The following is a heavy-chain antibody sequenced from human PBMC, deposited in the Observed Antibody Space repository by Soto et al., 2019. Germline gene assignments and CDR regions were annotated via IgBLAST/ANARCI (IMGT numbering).Heavy chain of an antibody. Sequence: SETLSLTCTVSGGSVSNGDYLWSWIRQRPGKGLQWIGYIHNSGNTYYNPSLRSRVTISLDTSTNQFALKLSSVTAADTAVYFCARARAGDYGDYASRFDCWGQGXLVTAYS. V-gene: IGHV4-30-4*01. CDR2: IHNSGNT. D-gene: IGHD4-17*01. CDR1: GGSVSNGDYL. J-gene: IGHJ4*02. CDR3: ARARAGDYGDYASRFDC.